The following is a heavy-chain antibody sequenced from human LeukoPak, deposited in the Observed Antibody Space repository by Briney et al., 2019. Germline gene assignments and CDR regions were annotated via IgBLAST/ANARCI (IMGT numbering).Heavy chain of an antibody. CDR2: IYYSGST. V-gene: IGHV4-39*01. Sequence: SQTLSLTCTVSGGSISSSSYYWGWIRQPPGKGLEWIGSIYYSGSTYYNPSLKSRVTISVDTSKNQFSLKLSSVTAADTAVYYCARHGFYYFDYWGQGTLVTVSS. D-gene: IGHD5-12*01. CDR1: GGSISSSSYY. J-gene: IGHJ4*02. CDR3: ARHGFYYFDY.